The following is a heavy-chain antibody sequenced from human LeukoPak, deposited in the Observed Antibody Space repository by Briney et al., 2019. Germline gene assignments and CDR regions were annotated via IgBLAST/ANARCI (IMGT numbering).Heavy chain of an antibody. CDR3: AKSSYYDSSGYYREYYFDY. J-gene: IGHJ4*02. CDR1: GFTFSSYA. Sequence: GGSLRLSCAASGFTFSSYAMSWVRQAPGKGLEWVSAISGSGGSTYYADSVKGRFTISRDSSKNTLYLQMNSLRAEDTAVYYCAKSSYYDSSGYYREYYFDYWGQGTLVTVSS. D-gene: IGHD3-22*01. CDR2: ISGSGGST. V-gene: IGHV3-23*01.